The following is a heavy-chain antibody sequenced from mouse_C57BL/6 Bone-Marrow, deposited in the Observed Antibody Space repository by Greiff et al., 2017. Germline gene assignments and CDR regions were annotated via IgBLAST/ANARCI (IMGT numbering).Heavy chain of an antibody. CDR3: AREERD. Sequence: QVQLKESGAELARPGASVKLSCKASGYTFTSYGISWVKQRTGQGLEWIGEIYPRSGNTYYNEKFKGKATLTADKSSSTAYMELRSLTSEDSAVYFCAREERDWGQGNLVTVSA. CDR2: IYPRSGNT. CDR1: GYTFTSYG. V-gene: IGHV1-81*01. J-gene: IGHJ3*01.